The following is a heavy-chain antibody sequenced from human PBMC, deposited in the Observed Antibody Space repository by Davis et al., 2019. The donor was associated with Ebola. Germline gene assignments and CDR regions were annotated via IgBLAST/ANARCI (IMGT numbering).Heavy chain of an antibody. J-gene: IGHJ6*02. V-gene: IGHV3-21*01. Sequence: DSVKGRFTISRGNAKNSLYLQMNSLRAEDTAVYYCARDPTRTYYDFWSGSSDYYYGMDVWGQGTTVTVSS. CDR3: ARDPTRTYYDFWSGSSDYYYGMDV. D-gene: IGHD3-3*01.